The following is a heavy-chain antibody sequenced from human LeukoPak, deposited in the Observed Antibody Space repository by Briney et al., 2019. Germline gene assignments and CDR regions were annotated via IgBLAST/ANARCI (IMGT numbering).Heavy chain of an antibody. D-gene: IGHD3-22*01. CDR1: GFTFDDYA. J-gene: IGHJ4*02. V-gene: IGHV3-9*01. CDR3: AKAHNSGYYYAFDY. CDR2: ISWNSGSI. Sequence: GRSLRLSCAASGFTFDDYAMHWVRQAPGKGLEWVSVISWNSGSITYADSVKGRFTISRDNAKNSLYLQMNSLRAEDTALYYCAKAHNSGYYYAFDYWGQGTLVTVSS.